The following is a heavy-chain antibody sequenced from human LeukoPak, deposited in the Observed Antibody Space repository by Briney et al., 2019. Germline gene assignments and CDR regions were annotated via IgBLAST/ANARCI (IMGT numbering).Heavy chain of an antibody. CDR3: GRDRHWNQGNFDY. CDR1: GYTFTGYH. Sequence: ASVKVSCKASGYTFTGYHLHWVRQAPGQGLEWMGWINPNNGGTNSAQKFQGRVTMTRDTSIGTAYMELNRLTYDDTAVYYCGRDRHWNQGNFDYWGQGTLVTVSS. J-gene: IGHJ4*02. V-gene: IGHV1-2*02. D-gene: IGHD1-1*01. CDR2: INPNNGGT.